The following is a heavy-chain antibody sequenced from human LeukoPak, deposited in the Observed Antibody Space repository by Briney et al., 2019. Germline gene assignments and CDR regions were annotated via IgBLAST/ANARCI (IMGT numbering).Heavy chain of an antibody. J-gene: IGHJ5*02. CDR2: INPSGGST. D-gene: IGHD1-1*01. CDR1: GYTFTSYG. V-gene: IGHV1-46*01. Sequence: GASVKVSCKASGYTFTSYGISWVRQAPGQGLEWMGIINPSGGSTSYAQKFQGRVTMTRDTSTSTVYMELSSLRSEDTAVYYCARDPTGDNWFDPWGQGTLVTVSS. CDR3: ARDPTGDNWFDP.